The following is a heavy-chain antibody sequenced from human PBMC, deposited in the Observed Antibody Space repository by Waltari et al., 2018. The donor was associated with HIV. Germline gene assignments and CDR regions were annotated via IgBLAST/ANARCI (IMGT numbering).Heavy chain of an antibody. CDR3: ATAFGGKDLDV. V-gene: IGHV3-23*01. Sequence: EVQVLESGGGLVQPGGSLRLSCAASGLTFSTYAMGWVRQVPGKGLEWLSGFSVRGDPYYADSVKGRFTISRDNSKNTVYQQMNSLRVEDSAVYYCATAFGGKDLDVWGQGTTVMVSS. D-gene: IGHD2-15*01. CDR1: GLTFSTYA. J-gene: IGHJ6*02. CDR2: FSVRGDP.